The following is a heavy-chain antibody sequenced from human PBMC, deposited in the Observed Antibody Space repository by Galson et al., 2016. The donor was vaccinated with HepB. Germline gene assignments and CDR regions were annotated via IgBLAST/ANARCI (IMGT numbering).Heavy chain of an antibody. CDR3: ARLPQDYYYHGMDV. V-gene: IGHV5-51*01. J-gene: IGHJ6*02. CDR1: GYDFSSYW. CDR2: IYPGDSDT. Sequence: QSGAEVKKPGESLKISCPGSGYDFSSYWIAWVRQMPGKGLEWMGVIYPGDSDTRNSPSFQGQVIIAADKSISTAYLQWSTLKASDTATYFCARLPQDYYYHGMDVWGQGTTVIVSS.